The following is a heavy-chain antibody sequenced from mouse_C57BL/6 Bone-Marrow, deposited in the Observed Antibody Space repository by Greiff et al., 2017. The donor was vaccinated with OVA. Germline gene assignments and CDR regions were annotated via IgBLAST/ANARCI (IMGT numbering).Heavy chain of an antibody. V-gene: IGHV1-26*01. J-gene: IGHJ2*01. CDR2: INPNNGGT. Sequence: VQLQQSGPELVKPGASVKISCKASGYTFTDYYMNWVKQSHGKSLEWIGDINPNNGGTSYNQKFKGKATLTVDKSSSTAYMELRSLTSEDSAVYYCARLITTVVAPFDYWGQGTTLTVSS. D-gene: IGHD1-1*01. CDR1: GYTFTDYY. CDR3: ARLITTVVAPFDY.